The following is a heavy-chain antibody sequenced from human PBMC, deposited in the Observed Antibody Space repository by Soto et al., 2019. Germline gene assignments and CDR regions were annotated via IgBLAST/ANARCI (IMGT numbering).Heavy chain of an antibody. V-gene: IGHV3-23*01. CDR3: AKDTVAGTPYYFDY. CDR1: GFTFSSYA. J-gene: IGHJ4*02. D-gene: IGHD6-19*01. CDR2: ISGSGGST. Sequence: QAGGSLRLSCAASGFTFSSYAMSWVRQAPGKGLEWVSAISGSGGSTYYADSVKGRYTISRDNSKNTLYLQMNSLRAEDTAVYYCAKDTVAGTPYYFDYWGQGTLVTVSS.